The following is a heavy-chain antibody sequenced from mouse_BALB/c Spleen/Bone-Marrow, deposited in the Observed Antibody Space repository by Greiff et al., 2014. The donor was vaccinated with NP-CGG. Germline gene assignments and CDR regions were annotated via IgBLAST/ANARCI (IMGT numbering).Heavy chain of an antibody. J-gene: IGHJ2*01. V-gene: IGHV1-80*01. Sequence: QVQLQQSGAELVRPGSSVKISCKASGYAFSSYWMNWVKQRPGQGLEWIGQIYPGDGDTNYNGKFKGKATLTADKSSSTAYMQLSSLTSEDSAVYFCARDYYGSRYYFDYWGQGTTRTVSA. D-gene: IGHD1-1*01. CDR3: ARDYYGSRYYFDY. CDR1: GYAFSSYW. CDR2: IYPGDGDT.